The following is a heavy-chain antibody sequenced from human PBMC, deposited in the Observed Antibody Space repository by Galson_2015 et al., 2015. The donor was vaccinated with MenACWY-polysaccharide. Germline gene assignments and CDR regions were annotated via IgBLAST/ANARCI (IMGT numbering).Heavy chain of an antibody. CDR3: AHVMITFGGVIGDDAFDV. Sequence: PALVKPTQTLTLTCTFSGFSLITNGVGVNWIRQPPGKALEWLAVIYWDGDNRYSPSLRSRLTVTKDTSKNQVVLTVTNMDLVDTATYYCAHVMITFGGVIGDDAFDVWGPGTMVTVSS. CDR2: IYWDGDN. J-gene: IGHJ3*01. CDR1: GFSLITNGVG. D-gene: IGHD3-16*01. V-gene: IGHV2-5*02.